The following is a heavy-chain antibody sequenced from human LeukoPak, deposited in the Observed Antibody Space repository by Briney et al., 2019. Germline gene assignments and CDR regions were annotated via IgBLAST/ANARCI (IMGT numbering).Heavy chain of an antibody. CDR1: GYSFNSYG. J-gene: IGHJ4*02. V-gene: IGHV1-18*01. CDR2: LSVYNGHT. Sequence: GASVKVSCKASGYSFNSYGIGWVRQAPGQGLEWMGWLSVYNGHTSYAQKFQGVFTMTTDTSTDTAYMELRSLRSDDTAVYYCARLLVTEYKSGWYGHNFDHWGQGTVVTVSS. CDR3: ARLLVTEYKSGWYGHNFDH. D-gene: IGHD6-13*01.